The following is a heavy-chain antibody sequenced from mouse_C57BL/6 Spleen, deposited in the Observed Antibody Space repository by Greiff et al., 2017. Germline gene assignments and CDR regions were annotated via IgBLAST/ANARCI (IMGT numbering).Heavy chain of an antibody. CDR2: INPGSGGT. D-gene: IGHD1-1*01. V-gene: IGHV1-54*01. CDR1: GYAFTNYL. Sequence: QVQLQQSGAELVRPGTSVKVSCKASGYAFTNYLIEWVKQRPGQGLEWIGVINPGSGGTNYNEKFKGQATLTADKSSSTAYMQLSSLTSEDSAVYFCARTATTVVGPRFAYWGQGTLVTVSA. CDR3: ARTATTVVGPRFAY. J-gene: IGHJ3*01.